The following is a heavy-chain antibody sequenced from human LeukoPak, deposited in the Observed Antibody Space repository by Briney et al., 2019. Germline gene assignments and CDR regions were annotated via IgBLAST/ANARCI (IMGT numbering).Heavy chain of an antibody. CDR3: ARGGWFHDR. CDR2: IHYSGNT. V-gene: IGHV4-59*01. CDR1: NGSISTTY. J-gene: IGHJ5*02. D-gene: IGHD6-19*01. Sequence: SSETPSLTCSVSNGSISTTYWSWIRQPPGKGLEWIGNIHYSGNTNYNSSLKSRVTISVDTSKNQFSLKMISVTTADTAVYFCARGGWFHDRWGQGTLVTVSS.